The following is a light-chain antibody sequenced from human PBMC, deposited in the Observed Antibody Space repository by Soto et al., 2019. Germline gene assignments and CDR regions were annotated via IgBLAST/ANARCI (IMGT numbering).Light chain of an antibody. J-gene: IGLJ1*01. CDR1: SSDVGGYNY. CDR3: SSYTCSSTYV. V-gene: IGLV2-14*01. CDR2: EDS. Sequence: QSALTQPASVSGTPGQSITISCTGTSSDVGGYNYVSWYQQHPGKAPKLMIYEDSNRPSGVSNRFSGSKSGNTASLTISGLQAEDEADYYCSSYTCSSTYVFGTGTKLTVL.